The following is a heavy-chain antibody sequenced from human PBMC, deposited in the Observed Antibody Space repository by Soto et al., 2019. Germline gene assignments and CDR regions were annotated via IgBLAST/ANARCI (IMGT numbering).Heavy chain of an antibody. V-gene: IGHV4-34*01. D-gene: IGHD6-19*01. Sequence: PSETLSLTCAVYGGSFSGYYWSWIRQPPGKGLEWIGEINHSGSTNYNPSLKSRVTISVDTSKNQFSLKLSSVTAADTAVYYCARGRYSSGWYRRGDWIDPWGQGTLVTVSS. CDR1: GGSFSGYY. CDR2: INHSGST. CDR3: ARGRYSSGWYRRGDWIDP. J-gene: IGHJ5*02.